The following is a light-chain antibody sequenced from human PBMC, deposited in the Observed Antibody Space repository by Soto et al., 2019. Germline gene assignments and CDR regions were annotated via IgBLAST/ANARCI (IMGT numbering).Light chain of an antibody. V-gene: IGLV2-14*01. CDR3: CSYAGHNTLI. CDR1: SSDVGGSDY. J-gene: IGLJ2*01. Sequence: SALTQSASVSGSPGQSITISCTGTSSDVGGSDYVSWYQQHPDKAPKLIISEVSDRPSGVSDRFSGSKSGNTASLTISGLQVEDEADYYCCSYAGHNTLIFGGGTQLTVL. CDR2: EVS.